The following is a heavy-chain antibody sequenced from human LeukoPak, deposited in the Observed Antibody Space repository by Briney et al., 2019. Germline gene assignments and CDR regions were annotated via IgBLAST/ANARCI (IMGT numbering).Heavy chain of an antibody. D-gene: IGHD5-24*01. V-gene: IGHV4-39*07. CDR2: VYYIGST. CDR1: GDSISRSSDY. CDR3: AREDAEQMDNSFDI. Sequence: SETLSLTCTVSGDSISRSSDYWGWIRQPPGKGPEWIGSVYYIGSTFYNPSLKSRLTISIDTSKNQFSLKLRSVTAADTAVYYCAREDAEQMDNSFDIWGQGTMVTVSS. J-gene: IGHJ3*02.